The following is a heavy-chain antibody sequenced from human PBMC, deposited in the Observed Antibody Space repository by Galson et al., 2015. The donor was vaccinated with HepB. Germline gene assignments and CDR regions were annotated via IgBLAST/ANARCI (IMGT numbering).Heavy chain of an antibody. J-gene: IGHJ4*02. CDR2: ISGSGGST. CDR1: GFTFSSYA. CDR3: AKDRTAYCGGDCYSLFDY. D-gene: IGHD2-21*02. V-gene: IGHV3-23*01. Sequence: SLRLSCAASGFTFSSYAMSWVRQAPGKGLEWVSAISGSGGSTYYADSVKGRFTISRDNSKNTLYLQMNSLRAEDTAVYYCAKDRTAYCGGDCYSLFDYWGQGTLVTVSS.